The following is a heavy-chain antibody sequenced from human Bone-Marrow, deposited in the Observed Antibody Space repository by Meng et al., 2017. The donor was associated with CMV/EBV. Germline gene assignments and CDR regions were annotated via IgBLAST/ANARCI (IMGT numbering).Heavy chain of an antibody. CDR2: ISSSGSTI. CDR3: ARDVGKYCSSTSCFEFDY. CDR1: GFTFSSYE. V-gene: IGHV3-48*03. D-gene: IGHD2-2*01. Sequence: GGSLRLSCAASGFTFSSYEMNWVRQAPGKGLEWVSYISSSGSTIYYADSVKGRFTISRDNAKNSLYLQMNSLRAEDTAVYYCARDVGKYCSSTSCFEFDYWGQGTLVTVSS. J-gene: IGHJ4*02.